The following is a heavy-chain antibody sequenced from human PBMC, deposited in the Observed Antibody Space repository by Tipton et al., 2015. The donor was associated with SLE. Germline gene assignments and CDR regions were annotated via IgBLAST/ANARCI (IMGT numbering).Heavy chain of an antibody. J-gene: IGHJ5*02. CDR1: GFTFGSFA. Sequence: SLRLSCAASGFTFGSFAMTWVRQTPGKGLEWGSAISGTGGSTYYKGSLRGRFTISRDNSKNTLYLQMNSLRAEDTAIYYCAKDRFDQQPTNGLDPWGQGTLVTVSS. CDR2: ISGTGGST. V-gene: IGHV3-23*01. D-gene: IGHD6-13*01. CDR3: AKDRFDQQPTNGLDP.